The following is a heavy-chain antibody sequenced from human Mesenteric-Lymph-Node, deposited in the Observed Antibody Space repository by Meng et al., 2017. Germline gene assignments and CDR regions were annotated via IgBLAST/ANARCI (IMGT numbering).Heavy chain of an antibody. CDR2: IYHSGST. CDR3: ARATYYYDSSGYSIDY. V-gene: IGHV4-4*02. Sequence: QGHLKEWGVGLLKLSETLSLTCAGSGGSISRSNWWSWVRQPPGKGLEWIGEIYHSGSTNYNPSLKSRVTISVDKSKNQFSLKLSSVTAADTAVYYCARATYYYDSSGYSIDYWGQGTLVTVSS. CDR1: GGSISRSNW. J-gene: IGHJ4*02. D-gene: IGHD3-22*01.